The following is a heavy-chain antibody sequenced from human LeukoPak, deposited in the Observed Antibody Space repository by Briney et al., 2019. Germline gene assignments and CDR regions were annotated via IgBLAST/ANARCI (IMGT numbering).Heavy chain of an antibody. CDR2: ISYDGSNK. V-gene: IGHV3-30*18. Sequence: QPGGSLRLSCAASGFTFSSYGMHWVRQAPGKGLEWVAVISYDGSNKYYADSVKGRFTISRDNSKNTLYLQMNSLRAEDTAVYYCAKGPASPGNSVYWGQGTLVTVSS. CDR1: GFTFSSYG. CDR3: AKGPASPGNSVY. D-gene: IGHD4-23*01. J-gene: IGHJ4*02.